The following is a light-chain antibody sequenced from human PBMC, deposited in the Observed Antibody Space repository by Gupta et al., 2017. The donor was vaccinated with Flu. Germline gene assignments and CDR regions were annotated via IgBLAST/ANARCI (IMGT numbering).Light chain of an antibody. V-gene: IGLV1-51*01. Sequence: QSVLTQPPSVSAAPGQKVTISCSGSSSNIGNNYVSWYQQLPGTAPKLLIYDNNKRPSGIPDRFSGSKSGTSATLCITGLQTGEEADYYCGTWDSSLSAEVFGGGTKLTVL. J-gene: IGLJ3*02. CDR3: GTWDSSLSAEV. CDR2: DNN. CDR1: SSNIGNNY.